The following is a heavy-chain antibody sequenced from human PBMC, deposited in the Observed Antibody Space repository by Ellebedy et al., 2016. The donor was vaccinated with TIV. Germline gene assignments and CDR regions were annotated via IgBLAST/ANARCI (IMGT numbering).Heavy chain of an antibody. CDR2: INHSGST. CDR3: ARVVWQQPVSYAFDI. D-gene: IGHD6-13*01. V-gene: IGHV4-34*01. J-gene: IGHJ3*02. CDR1: GGSFSGYY. Sequence: MPSETLSLTCAVYGGSFSGYYWSWIRQPPGKGLEWIGEINHSGSTNYNTSLKSRVTISVDTSKNQFSLKLSSVTAADTDVYYCARVVWQQPVSYAFDIWGQGTMVTVSS.